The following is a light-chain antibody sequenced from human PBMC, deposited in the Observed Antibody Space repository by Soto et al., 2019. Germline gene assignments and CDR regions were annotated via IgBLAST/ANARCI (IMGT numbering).Light chain of an antibody. V-gene: IGKV1-5*03. CDR1: QTISSW. CDR2: KSS. CDR3: QQFNTSPWT. J-gene: IGKJ1*01. Sequence: DIQMTQSPSTLYVSLGDRVTITCRASQTISSWLTWYQQKPGRAPKLLIYKSSILESGVPSRFSGSGSGTEFTLTISSLQPDDFATYYCQQFNTSPWTFGQGTKVDIK.